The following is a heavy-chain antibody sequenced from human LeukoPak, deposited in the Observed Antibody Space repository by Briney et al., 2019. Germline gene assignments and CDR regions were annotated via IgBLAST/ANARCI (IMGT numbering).Heavy chain of an antibody. Sequence: SVKVSCKASGYTFTSYAMHWVRQAPGQRLEWMGWINAGNGNTKYSQKFQGRVTITRDTSASTAYMELSSLRSEDTAVYYCARGTRYYYDSSGSDKGFDYWGQGTLVTVSS. CDR1: GYTFTSYA. J-gene: IGHJ4*02. D-gene: IGHD3-22*01. V-gene: IGHV1-3*01. CDR3: ARGTRYYYDSSGSDKGFDY. CDR2: INAGNGNT.